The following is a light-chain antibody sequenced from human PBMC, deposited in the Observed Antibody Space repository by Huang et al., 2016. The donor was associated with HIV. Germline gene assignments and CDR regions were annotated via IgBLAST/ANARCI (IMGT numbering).Light chain of an antibody. Sequence: EIVMTQSPATLSVSPGERATRSCRASQSISSNLAWYQQKPGQAPRLLIHGASTRATGIPARFFGSGSGTDFTLTISSLQSEDFAVYYCQHFQGFTFGPGTKVDI. CDR3: QHFQGFT. J-gene: IGKJ3*01. CDR2: GAS. CDR1: QSISSN. V-gene: IGKV3-15*01.